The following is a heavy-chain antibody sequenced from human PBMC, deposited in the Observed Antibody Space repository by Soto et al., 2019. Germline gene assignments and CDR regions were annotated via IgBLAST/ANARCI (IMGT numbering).Heavy chain of an antibody. J-gene: IGHJ6*03. CDR2: IYYSGST. Sequence: SETLSLTCTVSGGSISSYYWSWIRQPPGKGLEWIGYIYYSGSTNYNPSLRSRVTISVDTSKNQFSLKLSSVTAADTAVYYCARPLRGYYYYMDVWGKGTTVTVSS. CDR3: ARPLRGYYYYMDV. CDR1: GGSISSYY. V-gene: IGHV4-59*08.